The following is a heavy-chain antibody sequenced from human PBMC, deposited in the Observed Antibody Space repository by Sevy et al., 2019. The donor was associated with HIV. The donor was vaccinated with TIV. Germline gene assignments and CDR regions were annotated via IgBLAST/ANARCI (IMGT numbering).Heavy chain of an antibody. CDR1: GFTFSSYW. CDR2: IKQDGSEK. D-gene: IGHD3-16*02. J-gene: IGHJ3*02. Sequence: GGSLRLSCAASGFTFSSYWMSWVRQAPGKGLEWVANIKQDGSEKYYVDSVKGRLTISRDNAKNSLYLQMNSLRAEDTAVYYCARGDYDYVWGSYRPDAFDIWGQGTMVTVSS. CDR3: ARGDYDYVWGSYRPDAFDI. V-gene: IGHV3-7*01.